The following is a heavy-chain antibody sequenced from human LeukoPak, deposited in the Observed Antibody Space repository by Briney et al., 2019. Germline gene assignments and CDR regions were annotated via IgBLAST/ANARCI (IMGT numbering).Heavy chain of an antibody. CDR1: GFTFSSYW. Sequence: GGSLRLSCAASGFTFSSYWMHWVRQAPGKGLEWVSSITTTSSYMYYAGSVKGRFTISRDNAKNSLYLQMNSLRAEDTAVYYCARDVGPSIAVAGSDHWGQGTLVTVSS. CDR3: ARDVGPSIAVAGSDH. V-gene: IGHV3-21*01. D-gene: IGHD6-19*01. CDR2: ITTTSSYM. J-gene: IGHJ4*02.